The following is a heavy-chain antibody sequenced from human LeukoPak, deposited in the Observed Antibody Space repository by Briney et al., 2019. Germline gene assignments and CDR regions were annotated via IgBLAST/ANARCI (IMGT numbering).Heavy chain of an antibody. CDR2: NSSSSSYI. J-gene: IGHJ4*02. CDR3: ASERSGYYFFDY. CDR1: GFTFSSYS. D-gene: IGHD3-22*01. V-gene: IGHV3-21*01. Sequence: GGSLRLSCAASGFTFSSYSMNWVRQAPGKGLEWVSSNSSSSSYIYYADSVKGRFTISRDNAKNSLYLQMNSLRAEDTAVYYCASERSGYYFFDYWGQGTLVTVSS.